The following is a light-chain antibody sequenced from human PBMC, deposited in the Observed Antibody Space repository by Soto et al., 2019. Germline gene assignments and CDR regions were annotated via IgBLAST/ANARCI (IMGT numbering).Light chain of an antibody. V-gene: IGLV2-8*01. J-gene: IGLJ1*01. Sequence: QSALTQPPSASGSPGQSVTISCTGTSSDVGGYNYVSWYQQHPGKAPKLMIYEVSKRPSGVPDRFSGSKSGNTASLTVSVLQAEDEADYYCSSYAGSNRPYVFGTGTQLTVL. CDR3: SSYAGSNRPYV. CDR2: EVS. CDR1: SSDVGGYNY.